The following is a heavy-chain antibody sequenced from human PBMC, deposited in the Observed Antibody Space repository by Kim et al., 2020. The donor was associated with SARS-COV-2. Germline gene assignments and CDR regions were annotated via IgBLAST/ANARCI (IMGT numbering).Heavy chain of an antibody. V-gene: IGHV3-7*01. CDR2: IKEDGSEK. J-gene: IGHJ5*02. CDR3: VGSGVGST. CDR1: DFTLSAHW. Sequence: GGSLRLSCAASDFTLSAHWMSWARQAPGKGLEWVANIKEDGSEKFYVDSVKGRFTVSRDSANNSLYLQMTSLRVEDTAVYYCVGSGVGSTWGQGTLVTVSS. D-gene: IGHD3-10*01.